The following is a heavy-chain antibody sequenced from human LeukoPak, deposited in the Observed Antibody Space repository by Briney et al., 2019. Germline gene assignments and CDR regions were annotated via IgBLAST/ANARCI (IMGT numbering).Heavy chain of an antibody. CDR3: ARDVRPYSTSSSAFDI. Sequence: GGSLRLSCGASGFTSISYSMNWVRQAPGKGLEWVSSISSSSSYIYYADSVKGRFTISRDNAKNSLYLQMNSLRAEDTAVYYCARDVRPYSTSSSAFDIWGQGTRVPASS. D-gene: IGHD6-6*01. J-gene: IGHJ3*02. V-gene: IGHV3-21*01. CDR1: GFTSISYS. CDR2: ISSSSSYI.